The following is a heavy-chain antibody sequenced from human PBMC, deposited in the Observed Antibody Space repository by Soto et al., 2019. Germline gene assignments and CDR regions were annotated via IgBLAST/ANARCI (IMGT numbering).Heavy chain of an antibody. V-gene: IGHV2-5*02. J-gene: IGHJ4*02. Sequence: QNTLKESGPTLVKPTQTLTLTCTFSGLSLSTSAVGVGWIRQPPGKALEWLALLYWDDDKRYSPSLKSRLTITKDTSKNQVVLTMTNMDPVDTATYYCAHRQRTVYFDYWGQGTLVTVSS. D-gene: IGHD4-17*01. CDR3: AHRQRTVYFDY. CDR2: LYWDDDK. CDR1: GLSLSTSAVG.